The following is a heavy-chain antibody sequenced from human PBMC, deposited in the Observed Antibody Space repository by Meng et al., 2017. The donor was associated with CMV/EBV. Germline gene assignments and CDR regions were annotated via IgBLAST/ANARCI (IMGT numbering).Heavy chain of an antibody. CDR3: ARGRLTGTTLYYGMDV. CDR1: GYTFTTFG. J-gene: IGHJ6*02. V-gene: IGHV1-18*01. CDR2: ISGYNANT. D-gene: IGHD1/OR15-1a*01. Sequence: ASVKVSCKASGYTFTTFGISWVRQAPGQGLEWMGWISGYNANTKYAQKFQGRVTMTTDTSTSTAYMELRSLRSGDTAVYYCARGRLTGTTLYYGMDVWGQGTTVTVSS.